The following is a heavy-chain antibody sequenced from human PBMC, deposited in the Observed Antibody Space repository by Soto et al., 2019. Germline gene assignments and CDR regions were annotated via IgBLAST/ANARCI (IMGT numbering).Heavy chain of an antibody. CDR1: GFTFSSYW. V-gene: IGHV3-74*01. J-gene: IGHJ3*02. CDR3: AKEVLRKNDAFDI. Sequence: LRLSCAASGFTFSSYWMHWVRQAPGKGLVWVSRINSDGSSTSYADSVKGRFTISRDNAKNTLYLQMNSLRAEDTAVYYCAKEVLRKNDAFDIWGQGTMVTVSS. CDR2: INSDGSST.